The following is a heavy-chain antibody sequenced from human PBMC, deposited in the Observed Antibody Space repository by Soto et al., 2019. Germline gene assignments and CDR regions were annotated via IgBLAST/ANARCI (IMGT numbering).Heavy chain of an antibody. CDR3: ARGRVPVDTAMANEY. Sequence: ASVNVSFKASCYTFTSYCISCVRQAPLQGLEWMGWISAYNGNTNYAQKLQGRVTMTTDTSTSTAYMELRSLRSDDTAVYYCARGRVPVDTAMANEYWGQGTLVTVSS. CDR1: CYTFTSYC. J-gene: IGHJ4*02. D-gene: IGHD5-18*01. V-gene: IGHV1-18*01. CDR2: ISAYNGNT.